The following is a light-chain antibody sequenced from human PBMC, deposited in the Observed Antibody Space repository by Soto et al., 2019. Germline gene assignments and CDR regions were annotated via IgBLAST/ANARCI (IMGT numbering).Light chain of an antibody. J-gene: IGLJ1*01. CDR3: SSYAATNNYV. Sequence: QSALTQPPSASGSPGQSVTISYTGTSSDVGGYNFVSWYQQHPGKAPQLIIYEVTKRPSGVPDRFSGSKSGNTASLTVSGLQNEDEADYYCSSYAATNNYVFGSGTKVTVL. V-gene: IGLV2-8*01. CDR2: EVT. CDR1: SSDVGGYNF.